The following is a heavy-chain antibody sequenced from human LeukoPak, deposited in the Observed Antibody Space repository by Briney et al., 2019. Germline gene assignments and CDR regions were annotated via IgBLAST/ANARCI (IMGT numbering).Heavy chain of an antibody. CDR1: GYTLTELS. CDR2: FDPEDGET. Sequence: ASVKVSCKVSGYTLTELSMHWVRQAPGKGLEWMGGFDPEDGETIYAQKFQGRVTMTEDTSTDTAYMELSSLRSEDTAVYYCARGGNCGGDCYPYYYYYMDVWGKGTTVTVSS. J-gene: IGHJ6*03. D-gene: IGHD2-21*02. CDR3: ARGGNCGGDCYPYYYYYMDV. V-gene: IGHV1-24*01.